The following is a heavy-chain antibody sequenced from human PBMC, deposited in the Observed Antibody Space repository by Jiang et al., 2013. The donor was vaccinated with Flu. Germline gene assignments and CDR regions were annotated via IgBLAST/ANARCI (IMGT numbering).Heavy chain of an antibody. CDR2: IYYSGST. D-gene: IGHD7-27*01. V-gene: IGHV4-39*01. J-gene: IGHJ4*02. Sequence: SLTCTVSGGSISSSSYYWGWIRQPPGKGLEWIGSIYYSGSTYYNPSLKSRVTISVDTSKNQFSLKLSSVTAADTAVYYCASITGGPNDYWGQGTLVTVSS. CDR3: ASITGGPNDY. CDR1: GGSISSSSYY.